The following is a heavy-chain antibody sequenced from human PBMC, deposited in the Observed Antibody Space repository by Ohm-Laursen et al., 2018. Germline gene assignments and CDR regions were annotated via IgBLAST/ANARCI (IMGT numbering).Heavy chain of an antibody. CDR3: ASYSIVRALLLTSTDAFDI. CDR1: GGSISSSSYY. D-gene: IGHD1-26*01. Sequence: SETLSLTCTVSGGSISSSSYYWSWIRQPPGKGLEWIGYIYYSGSTNYNPSLKSRVTISVDTSKNQFSLKLSSVTAADTAVYYCASYSIVRALLLTSTDAFDIWGQGTMVTVSS. V-gene: IGHV4-61*01. CDR2: IYYSGST. J-gene: IGHJ3*02.